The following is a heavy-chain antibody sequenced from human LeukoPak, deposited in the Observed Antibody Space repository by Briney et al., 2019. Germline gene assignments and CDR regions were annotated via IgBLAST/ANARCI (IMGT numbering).Heavy chain of an antibody. V-gene: IGHV3-30-3*01. D-gene: IGHD6-6*01. CDR3: AREVAGGYSSSYIDY. Sequence: GGSLRLSCAASGFTFSSFMHWVRQAPGKGLEWVAVISSDGNNEYYADSVKGRFTISRDNSKNTLYLQMNSLRAEDTAVYYCAREVAGGYSSSYIDYWGQGTLVTVSS. J-gene: IGHJ4*02. CDR2: ISSDGNNE. CDR1: GFTFSSF.